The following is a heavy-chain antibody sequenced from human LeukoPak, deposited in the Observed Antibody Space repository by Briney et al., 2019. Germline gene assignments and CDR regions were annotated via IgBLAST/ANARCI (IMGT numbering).Heavy chain of an antibody. D-gene: IGHD5-18*01. CDR3: AKEPSHYTAMVVDY. CDR1: GFTFSRSA. V-gene: IGHV3-23*01. CDR2: ISESGGVT. J-gene: IGHJ4*02. Sequence: GGSLRLSCAASGFTFSRSAMSWVRQAPAKGLEWVSGISESGGVTYYVDSVKGRFTISRDNSKNTLYLQMNSLRAEDTAVYYCAKEPSHYTAMVVDYWGQGTLVTVSS.